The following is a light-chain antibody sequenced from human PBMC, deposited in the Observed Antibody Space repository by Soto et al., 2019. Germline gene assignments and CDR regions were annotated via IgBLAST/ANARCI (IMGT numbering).Light chain of an antibody. CDR1: QSIPTS. Sequence: VLTKSPATLSLSPGERSTLSCTASQSIPTSLAWYQQKSGKPPRLVIYDSTLRANGVPDRFGGSRSGTEFTLTINSLEPEDFAVYYCQQRNVWPPIPFGQGTRLAI. J-gene: IGKJ5*01. CDR2: DST. V-gene: IGKV3-11*01. CDR3: QQRNVWPPIP.